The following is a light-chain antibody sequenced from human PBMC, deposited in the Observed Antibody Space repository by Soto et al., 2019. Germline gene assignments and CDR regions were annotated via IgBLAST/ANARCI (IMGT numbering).Light chain of an antibody. CDR2: GAS. Sequence: EIVMTQSPASLSVSPGEGATLSCRASQTVASNLAWYQQKPGQGPRLLIHGASTRATGVPARFSGSGSGTDFILTISSLQSEDFAVYYCQQYHNWPPQYTFGQGTKLQIK. J-gene: IGKJ2*01. CDR3: QQYHNWPPQYT. CDR1: QTVASN. V-gene: IGKV3-15*01.